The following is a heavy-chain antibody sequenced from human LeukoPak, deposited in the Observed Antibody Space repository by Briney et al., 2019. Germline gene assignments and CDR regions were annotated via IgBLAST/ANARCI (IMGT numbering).Heavy chain of an antibody. CDR2: IYSSGHT. J-gene: IGHJ4*02. Sequence: SETLSLACTVSGVSISGTTYCWAWIRQPPGKGLEWIGSIYSSGHTIYNASLNSRITISVDRSENQFSLNLRSVTAADTAVYYCVADPINFDFWGQGNLVTVSS. CDR3: VADPINFDF. V-gene: IGHV4-39*07. CDR1: GVSISGTTYC.